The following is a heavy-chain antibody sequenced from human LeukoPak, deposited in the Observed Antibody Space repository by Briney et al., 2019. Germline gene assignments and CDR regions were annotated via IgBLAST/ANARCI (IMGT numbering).Heavy chain of an antibody. CDR1: GFTFSDYY. J-gene: IGHJ4*02. CDR2: ISGRGASK. CDR3: AKGVVVAPDVTPFDY. V-gene: IGHV3-23*01. Sequence: GGSLRLSCAASGFTFSDYYMSWVRQAPGKGLEWVSGISGRGASKYYADSVKGRFTISRDNSKNTLYLQMNSLRAEDTAVYYCAKGVVVAPDVTPFDYWGQGTLVTVSS. D-gene: IGHD2-15*01.